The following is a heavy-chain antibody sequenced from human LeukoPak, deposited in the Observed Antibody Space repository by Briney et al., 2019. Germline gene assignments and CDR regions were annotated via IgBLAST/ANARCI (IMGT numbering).Heavy chain of an antibody. D-gene: IGHD2-8*02. V-gene: IGHV3-66*01. CDR2: IYSGGTT. CDR3: AREVLGAFDI. J-gene: IGHJ3*02. CDR1: GFTVSNNY. Sequence: PGGSLRLSCAASGFTVSNNYMSWVRQAPGKGLEWVSVIYSGGTTYYADSVKGRFTISRDNSKNTLYLQMNSLRAEDTAVYYCAREVLGAFDIWGQGTMVTVSS.